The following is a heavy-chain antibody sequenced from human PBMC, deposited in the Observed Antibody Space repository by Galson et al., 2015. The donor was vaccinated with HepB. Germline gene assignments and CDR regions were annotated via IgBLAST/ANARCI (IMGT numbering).Heavy chain of an antibody. CDR3: ARFWSGYMIYYYYYGMDV. D-gene: IGHD3-3*01. CDR1: GYTFTSYG. Sequence: CKASGYTFTSYGISWVRQAPGQGLEWMGWISAYNGNTNYAQKLQGRVTMTTDTSTSTAYMELRSLRSDDTAVYYCARFWSGYMIYYYYYGMDVWGQGTTVTVSS. CDR2: ISAYNGNT. J-gene: IGHJ6*02. V-gene: IGHV1-18*04.